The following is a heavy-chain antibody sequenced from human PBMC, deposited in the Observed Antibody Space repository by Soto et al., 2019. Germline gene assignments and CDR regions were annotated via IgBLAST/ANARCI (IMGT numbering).Heavy chain of an antibody. J-gene: IGHJ5*02. CDR1: GDSVPSNSAA. D-gene: IGHD6-13*01. CDR2: AYYRSKWYN. V-gene: IGHV6-1*01. CDR3: ARGRGWQQLVWFDP. Sequence: PSQTLSLTCAISGDSVPSNSAAWNWIRQSPSRGLEWLGRAYYRSKWYNDYAVSVKSRITINPDTSKNQFSLQLNSVTPEDTAVYYCARGRGWQQLVWFDPWGQGTLVTVSS.